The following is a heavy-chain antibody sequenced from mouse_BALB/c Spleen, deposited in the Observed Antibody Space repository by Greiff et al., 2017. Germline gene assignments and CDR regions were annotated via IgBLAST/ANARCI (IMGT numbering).Heavy chain of an antibody. CDR1: GDSITSCY. Sequence: EVQLQQSGPSLVKPSQTLSLTCSVTGDSITSCYWNWIRKFPGNNLEYMGYISYSGSTYYNPSLKSRISITRDTSKNQYYLQLNSVTTEDTATYYCARYYGSSLYAMDYWGQGTSVTVSS. D-gene: IGHD1-1*01. CDR3: ARYYGSSLYAMDY. CDR2: ISYSGST. V-gene: IGHV3-8*02. J-gene: IGHJ4*01.